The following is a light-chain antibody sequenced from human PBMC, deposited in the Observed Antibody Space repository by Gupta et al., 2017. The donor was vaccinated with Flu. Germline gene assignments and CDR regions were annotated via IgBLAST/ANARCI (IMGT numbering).Light chain of an antibody. CDR3: QRYGTSPLT. CDR2: GAS. V-gene: IGKV3-20*01. J-gene: IGKJ4*01. Sequence: IVLTQSPGTLSLSPGERATLSCRASQTISSNYLAWYQQQPGQAPSLLIYGASSRAAGIPDRFSGSGSGTEFTLTISSLEPDDFAVYYCQRYGTSPLTFGGGTKVEI. CDR1: QTISSNY.